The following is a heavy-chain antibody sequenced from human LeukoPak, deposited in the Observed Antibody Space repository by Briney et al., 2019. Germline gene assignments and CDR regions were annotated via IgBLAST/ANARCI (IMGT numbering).Heavy chain of an antibody. CDR3: ARGGYRFGPNY. J-gene: IGHJ4*02. CDR2: IKEDGSEK. Sequence: SGGSLRLSCVASGFTFGTYWMNWVRQSPGKGLEWVATIKEDGSEKYYMDSVKGRFTISRDNAKSSLYLQMSCLRVEDTAVYYCARGGYRFGPNYWGQGTLVSVSS. D-gene: IGHD5-18*01. CDR1: GFTFGTYW. V-gene: IGHV3-7*03.